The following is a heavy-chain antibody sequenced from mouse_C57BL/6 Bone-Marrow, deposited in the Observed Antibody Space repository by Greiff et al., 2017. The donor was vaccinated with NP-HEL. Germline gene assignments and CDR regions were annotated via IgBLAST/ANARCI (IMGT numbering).Heavy chain of an antibody. V-gene: IGHV1-85*01. Sequence: VQLQQSGPELVKPGASVKLSCKASGYTFTSYDINWVKQRPGQGLEWIGWIYPRAGSTKYNEKFKGKATLTVDTSSSTAYMELHSLTSEDSAVYFCARGAAWFAYWGQGTLVTVSA. CDR1: GYTFTSYD. CDR3: ARGAAWFAY. CDR2: IYPRAGST. J-gene: IGHJ3*01.